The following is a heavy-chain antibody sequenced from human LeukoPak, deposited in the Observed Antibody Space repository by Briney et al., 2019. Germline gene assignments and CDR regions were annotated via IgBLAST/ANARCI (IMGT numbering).Heavy chain of an antibody. CDR2: IDSDGRIT. CDR3: ASDYNWSPPDY. D-gene: IGHD1-1*01. J-gene: IGHJ4*02. V-gene: IGHV3-74*01. CDR1: GFTFSSHW. Sequence: PGGSLRLSCAASGFTFSSHWMHWVRQAPGKGLVWVSRIDSDGRITTYADSVKGRFTISRDNARNTLYLQMNTLRADDTAVYYCASDYNWSPPDYWGQRTLVTVSS.